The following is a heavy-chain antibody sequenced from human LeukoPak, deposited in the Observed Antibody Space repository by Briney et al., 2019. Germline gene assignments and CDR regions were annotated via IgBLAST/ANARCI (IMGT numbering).Heavy chain of an antibody. V-gene: IGHV4-4*08. Sequence: PSETLSLTCSASGASTSSRYWSWIRQSPGRTLEWIGHIYNGRSTKYNPSLKRRVTISVDTSKNQFSLKLTSVTAADTAVYYCAKESSGYDFTYHYYYMDVWGKGTTVTVSS. CDR1: GASTSSRY. J-gene: IGHJ6*03. D-gene: IGHD5-12*01. CDR2: IYNGRST. CDR3: AKESSGYDFTYHYYYMDV.